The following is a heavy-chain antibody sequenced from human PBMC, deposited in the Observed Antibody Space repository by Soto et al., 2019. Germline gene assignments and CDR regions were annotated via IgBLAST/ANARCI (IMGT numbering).Heavy chain of an antibody. CDR2: IIPIFGTA. J-gene: IGHJ4*02. Sequence: ASVKVSCKASGGTFSSYAISWVRQAPGQGLEWMGGIIPIFGTANYAQKFQGRVTITADESTSTAYMELSSLRSEDTAVYYCARDTREVNGYSSGYSFEYWGQGTLVTVSS. CDR3: ARDTREVNGYSSGYSFEY. D-gene: IGHD3-22*01. CDR1: GGTFSSYA. V-gene: IGHV1-69*13.